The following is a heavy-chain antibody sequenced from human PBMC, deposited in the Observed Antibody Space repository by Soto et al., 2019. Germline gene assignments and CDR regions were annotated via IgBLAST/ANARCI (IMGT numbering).Heavy chain of an antibody. CDR2: IYYSGST. Sequence: TSETLSLTCTVSGGSITSGGYYWSWIRQHPGKGLEWVGFIYYSGSTYYNPSLKSRVTISVDTFKNQFFLKLSSVTAADTAVYYCARDGYDSPVSPRNAFDIWGQGTMVTVSS. CDR1: GGSITSGGYY. CDR3: ARDGYDSPVSPRNAFDI. V-gene: IGHV4-31*03. J-gene: IGHJ3*02. D-gene: IGHD5-12*01.